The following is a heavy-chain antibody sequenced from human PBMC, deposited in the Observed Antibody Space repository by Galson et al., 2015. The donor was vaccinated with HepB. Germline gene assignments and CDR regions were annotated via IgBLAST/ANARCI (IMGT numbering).Heavy chain of an antibody. CDR1: GFTFSSYS. V-gene: IGHV3-21*01. CDR2: ISSSSSYI. CDR3: ARDGHYDSSGYYSNYYYYMDV. J-gene: IGHJ6*03. Sequence: SLRLSCAASGFTFSSYSMNWVRQAPGKGLEWVSSISSSSSYIYYADSVKGRFTISRDNAKNSLYLQMNSLRAEDTAVYYCARDGHYDSSGYYSNYYYYMDVWGKGTTVTVSS. D-gene: IGHD3-22*01.